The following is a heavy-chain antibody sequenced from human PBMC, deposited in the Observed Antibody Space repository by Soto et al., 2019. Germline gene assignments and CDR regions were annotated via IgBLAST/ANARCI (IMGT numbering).Heavy chain of an antibody. J-gene: IGHJ4*02. V-gene: IGHV3-15*01. CDR3: TTVAYGEYVSDY. CDR2: IRSQIDGGTT. CDR1: GFAFTNAW. Sequence: EVELVESGGVLVKPGGSLRLSCAASGFAFTNAWMTWVRQAPGKALEWVGRIRSQIDGGTTDYAAPVKGRFTISRDDSKNTLYLQMNSLRTEDTAVYYCTTVAYGEYVSDYWGQGTLVTVSS. D-gene: IGHD4-17*01.